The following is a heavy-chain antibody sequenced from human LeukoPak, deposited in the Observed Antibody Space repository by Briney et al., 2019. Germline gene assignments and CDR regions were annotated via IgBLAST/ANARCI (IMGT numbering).Heavy chain of an antibody. V-gene: IGHV4-38-2*01. D-gene: IGHD6-19*01. J-gene: IGHJ4*02. CDR2: IRHSGST. CDR3: ARTSSSGLVGGYYFDY. CDR1: GYFISSGYY. Sequence: SETLSLTCPVSGYFISSGYYWGWIRQPPGKGLQWIGSIRHSGSTYYNPSLKSRVTISVDTSKNQFSLKLSSVTAADTAVYYCARTSSSGLVGGYYFDYWGQGTLVTVSS.